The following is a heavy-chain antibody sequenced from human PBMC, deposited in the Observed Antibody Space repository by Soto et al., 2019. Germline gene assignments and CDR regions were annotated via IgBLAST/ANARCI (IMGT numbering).Heavy chain of an antibody. J-gene: IGHJ4*02. V-gene: IGHV3-21*01. CDR3: ARDVLRFLEWSRWYFDY. CDR2: ISSSSSSYI. Sequence: GGSLRLSCAASGFTFSSYSMNWVRQAPGKGLEWVSSISSSSSSYIYYADSVKGRFTISRDNAKNSLYLQMNSLRAEDTAVYYCARDVLRFLEWSRWYFDYWGQGTLVTVSS. D-gene: IGHD3-3*01. CDR1: GFTFSSYS.